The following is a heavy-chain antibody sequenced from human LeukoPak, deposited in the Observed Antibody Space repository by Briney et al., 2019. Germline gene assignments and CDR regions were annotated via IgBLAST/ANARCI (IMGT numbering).Heavy chain of an antibody. D-gene: IGHD2-2*01. CDR1: GYSFTSYY. V-gene: IGHV1-46*01. CDR3: ARDLSPQSVPAALPGDY. CDR2: INPSGGRT. J-gene: IGHJ4*02. Sequence: ASVTVSCKASGYSFTSYYMHLVRQAPGQGLESMGIINPSGGRTSYAQKFMGSLTMTRDTSTSTVYMELSSLRSEDTAVYYCARDLSPQSVPAALPGDYWGQGTLVTVSS.